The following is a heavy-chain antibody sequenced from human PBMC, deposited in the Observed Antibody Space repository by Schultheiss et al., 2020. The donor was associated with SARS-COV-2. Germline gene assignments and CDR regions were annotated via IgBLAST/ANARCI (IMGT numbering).Heavy chain of an antibody. CDR2: IYTSGST. CDR1: GGSISSYY. D-gene: IGHD4-23*01. CDR3: ARQGNDYGGNSDAFDI. V-gene: IGHV4-4*07. J-gene: IGHJ3*02. Sequence: SETLSLTCTVSGGSISSYYWSWIRQPAGKGLEWIGRIYTSGSTNYNPSLKSRVTMSVDTSKNQFSLKLSSVTAADTAVYYCARQGNDYGGNSDAFDIWGQGTMVTVSS.